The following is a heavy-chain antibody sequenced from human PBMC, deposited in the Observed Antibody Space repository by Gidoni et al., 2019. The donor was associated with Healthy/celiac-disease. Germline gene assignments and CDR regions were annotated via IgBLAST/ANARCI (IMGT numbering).Heavy chain of an antibody. Sequence: QVQLQQWCAGLLKPSETLSLTCAVYGGSFSGYYWSWIRKPPGKGREWIGEINHSGSTNYNPSLKSRVTISVDTSKNQFSLKLISVTAADTAVYYCARGIPRVVPRNWFDPWGQGTLVTVSS. CDR2: INHSGST. CDR3: ARGIPRVVPRNWFDP. CDR1: GGSFSGYY. J-gene: IGHJ5*02. V-gene: IGHV4-34*01. D-gene: IGHD2-15*01.